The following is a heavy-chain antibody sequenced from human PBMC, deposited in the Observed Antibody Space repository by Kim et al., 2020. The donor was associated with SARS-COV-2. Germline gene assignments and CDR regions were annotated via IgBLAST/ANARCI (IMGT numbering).Heavy chain of an antibody. V-gene: IGHV1-18*01. Sequence: TYARQLQGRVTFTTDTSTSTVYMELRSLRSDDSAVYYCARGYGSGTNYLDYWGQGTLVTVSS. J-gene: IGHJ4*02. CDR3: ARGYGSGTNYLDY. D-gene: IGHD3-10*01.